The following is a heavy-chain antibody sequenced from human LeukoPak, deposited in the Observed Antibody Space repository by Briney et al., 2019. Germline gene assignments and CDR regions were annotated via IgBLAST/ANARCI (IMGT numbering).Heavy chain of an antibody. CDR3: ARDLIVINFDWHHWYFDL. Sequence: GGSLRLSCEASAFTFSSYWMSWVRQAPGKGLEWVANMKEDGGEINYVDSVKGRFTISRDNAKNSLFLQMNSLRAEDTAVYYCARDLIVINFDWHHWYFDLWGRGTLVTVSS. V-gene: IGHV3-7*01. J-gene: IGHJ2*01. D-gene: IGHD3-9*01. CDR1: AFTFSSYW. CDR2: MKEDGGEI.